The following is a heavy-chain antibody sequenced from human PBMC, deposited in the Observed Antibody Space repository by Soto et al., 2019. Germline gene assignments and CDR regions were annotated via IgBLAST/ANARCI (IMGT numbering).Heavy chain of an antibody. D-gene: IGHD4-17*01. V-gene: IGHV4-39*07. CDR3: AKLPWADYGGIFDP. CDR2: IYYSGST. Sequence: SETLSLTCTVSGGSISSSSYYWGWIRQPPGKGLEWIGSIYYSGSTYYNPSLKSRVTISVDTSKNQFSLKLTSVTAADTAGYYCAKLPWADYGGIFDPWGQGTLVTVSS. CDR1: GGSISSSSYY. J-gene: IGHJ5*02.